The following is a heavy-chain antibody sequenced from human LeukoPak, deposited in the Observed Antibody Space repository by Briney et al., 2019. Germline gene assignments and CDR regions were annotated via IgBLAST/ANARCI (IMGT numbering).Heavy chain of an antibody. D-gene: IGHD4-17*01. CDR3: ARAPGTTFDY. CDR2: INHSGST. J-gene: IGHJ4*01. Sequence: SSETLSLTCAVYGGSFSGYYWSWIRQPPGKGLEWIGEINHSGSTNYNPSLKSRVTISVDTSKNQFSLKLSSVTAADTAVYYCARAPGTTFDYWGHGNMVTVSS. CDR1: GGSFSGYY. V-gene: IGHV4-34*01.